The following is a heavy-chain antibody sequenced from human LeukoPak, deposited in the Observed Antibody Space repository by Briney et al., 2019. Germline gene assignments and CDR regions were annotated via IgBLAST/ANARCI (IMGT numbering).Heavy chain of an antibody. J-gene: IGHJ3*02. Sequence: QSGGSLRLSCAASGFTFSDYWMHWVRKAPGKGLVGVSRINSDGRITNYADSVKGRFTISRDNAKNSLYLQMNSLRAEDTAVYYCARAIVPRVLVGAAFDIWGQGTMVTVPS. V-gene: IGHV3-74*01. D-gene: IGHD1-26*01. CDR1: GFTFSDYW. CDR3: ARAIVPRVLVGAAFDI. CDR2: INSDGRIT.